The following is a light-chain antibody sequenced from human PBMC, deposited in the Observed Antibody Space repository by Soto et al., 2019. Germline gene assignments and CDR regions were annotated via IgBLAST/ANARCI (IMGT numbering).Light chain of an antibody. CDR3: QQRSNWLT. Sequence: EIVLTQSPATLSLSPGERATLSCRVSQSVSNYLAWYQQKPGQAPRLLIYDASNRATGIPARFSGSGSGTDFTLTISSLEPEDFAVYYCQQRSNWLTFGGGTKVEIK. CDR2: DAS. J-gene: IGKJ4*01. CDR1: QSVSNY. V-gene: IGKV3-11*01.